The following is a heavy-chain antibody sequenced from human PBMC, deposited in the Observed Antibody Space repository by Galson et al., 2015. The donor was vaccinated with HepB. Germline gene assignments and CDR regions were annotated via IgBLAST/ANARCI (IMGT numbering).Heavy chain of an antibody. CDR1: GYTFTSYG. D-gene: IGHD6-6*01. CDR3: AREKMEYSSSGWFDP. V-gene: IGHV1-18*01. J-gene: IGHJ5*02. CDR2: ISAYNGNT. Sequence: SVKVSCKASGYTFTSYGISWVRQAPGQGLEWMGWISAYNGNTNYAQKLQGRVTMTTDTSTSTAYMELRSLRSDDTAVYYCAREKMEYSSSGWFDPWGQGTLVTVSS.